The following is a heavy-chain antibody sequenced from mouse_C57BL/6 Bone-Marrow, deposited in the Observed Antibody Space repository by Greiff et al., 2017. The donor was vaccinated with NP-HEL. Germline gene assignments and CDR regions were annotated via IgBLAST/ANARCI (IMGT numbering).Heavy chain of an antibody. J-gene: IGHJ2*01. D-gene: IGHD1-1*01. V-gene: IGHV1-18*01. CDR1: GYTFTDYN. Sequence: EVQLQQSGPELVKPGASVKIPCKASGYTFTDYNMDWVKQSHGKSLEWIGDINPNNGGTIYNQKFKGKATLTVDKSSSIAYMELRSLTSEDTAVYYCARSTIYYYGSSRFDYWGQGTTLTVSS. CDR2: INPNNGGT. CDR3: ARSTIYYYGSSRFDY.